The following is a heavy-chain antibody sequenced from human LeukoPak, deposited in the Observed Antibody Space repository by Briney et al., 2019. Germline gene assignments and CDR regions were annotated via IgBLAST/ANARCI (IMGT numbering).Heavy chain of an antibody. V-gene: IGHV3-15*01. CDR2: IKSKTDGGTT. D-gene: IGHD2-21*01. Sequence: GGSLRLSCAASGFTFSNAWMSWVRQAPGKGLEWVGRIKSKTDGGTTDYAAPVKGGFTISRDDSKNTLYLQMNSLKTEDTAVYYCTTDTAYCGGDCYIAPFDYWGQGTLVTVSS. CDR3: TTDTAYCGGDCYIAPFDY. J-gene: IGHJ4*02. CDR1: GFTFSNAW.